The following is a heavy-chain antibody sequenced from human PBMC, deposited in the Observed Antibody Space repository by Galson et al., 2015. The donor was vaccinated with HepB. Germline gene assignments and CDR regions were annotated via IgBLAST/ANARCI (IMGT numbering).Heavy chain of an antibody. CDR1: GYTFTSYY. J-gene: IGHJ6*03. D-gene: IGHD4-11*01. CDR2: INPSGGST. V-gene: IGHV1-46*01. CDR3: ARDGDYSNYDGGAYYYYMDV. Sequence: SVKVSCKASGYTFTSYYMHWVRQAPGQGLEWMGIINPSGGSTSYAQKFQGRVTMTRDTSTSTVYMELSSLRSEDTAVYYCARDGDYSNYDGGAYYYYMDVWGKGTTVTVSS.